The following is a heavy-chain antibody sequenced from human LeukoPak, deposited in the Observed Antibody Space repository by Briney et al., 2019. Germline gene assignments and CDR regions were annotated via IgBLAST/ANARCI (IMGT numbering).Heavy chain of an antibody. D-gene: IGHD5-18*01. V-gene: IGHV1-2*02. Sequence: ASVKVSCKASGYTFTGYYMHWARQAPGQGLEWMGWINPNSGGTNYAQKFQGRVTMTRDTSISTAYMELSRLRSDDTAVYYCARYVTGYSYGTDWGQGTLVTVSS. CDR1: GYTFTGYY. J-gene: IGHJ4*02. CDR3: ARYVTGYSYGTD. CDR2: INPNSGGT.